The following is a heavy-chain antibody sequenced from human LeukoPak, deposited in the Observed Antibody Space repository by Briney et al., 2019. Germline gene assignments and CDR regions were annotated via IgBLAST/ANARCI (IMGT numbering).Heavy chain of an antibody. CDR2: IKPNSGGT. CDR1: GYTFTGYY. J-gene: IGHJ6*03. V-gene: IGHV1-2*02. D-gene: IGHD6-13*01. Sequence: ASVKVSCKASGYTFTGYYMHWVRQAPGQGLEWMGGIKPNSGGTNYAQKFQGRVTITRDTSISTAYMELSRLRSDDTAVYYCARGKQQLGSYYYYYYYMDVWGKGTTVTVSS. CDR3: ARGKQQLGSYYYYYYYMDV.